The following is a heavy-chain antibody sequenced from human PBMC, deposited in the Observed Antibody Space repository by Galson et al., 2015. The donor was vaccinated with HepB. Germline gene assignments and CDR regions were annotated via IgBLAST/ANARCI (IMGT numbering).Heavy chain of an antibody. J-gene: IGHJ4*02. Sequence: SLRLSCAASGFTFSSYSMSWVRQAPRKGLEWVSAISASDAKTYYGDSMKGRFTIPRDNSKNTVSLQMDSLRAEDTAVYYCAKWGVWGVFEYWGQGILVTVSS. CDR2: ISASDAKT. CDR3: AKWGVWGVFEY. V-gene: IGHV3-23*01. D-gene: IGHD3-16*01. CDR1: GFTFSSYS.